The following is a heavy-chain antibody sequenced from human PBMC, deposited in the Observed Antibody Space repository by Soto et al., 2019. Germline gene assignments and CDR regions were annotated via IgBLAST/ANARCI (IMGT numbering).Heavy chain of an antibody. CDR2: ISYDGSTN. J-gene: IGHJ5*02. CDR1: GFTFSSYG. CDR3: AKDTGDCRSISYNPGNNWFDP. Sequence: QVPLVESGGGVVQPGRSLRLSCAVSGFTFSSYGMHWVRQAPGKGLEWVAIISYDGSTNYYVDSVKGRFTISRDNSRNTLYMQMDSVRVEDTAVYHCAKDTGDCRSISYNPGNNWFDPWGQGTLVTVSS. D-gene: IGHD2-2*01. V-gene: IGHV3-30*18.